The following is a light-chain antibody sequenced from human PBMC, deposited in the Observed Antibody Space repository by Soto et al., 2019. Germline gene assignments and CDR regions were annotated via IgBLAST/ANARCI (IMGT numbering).Light chain of an antibody. CDR1: SSNIGNNY. Sequence: QSVLTQPPSVSAAPGQKVTISCSESSSNIGNNYVSWYQQLPGTAPKLLIYDNNKRPSGIPDRFSGSKSGTSATLGITGLQTGDEADYYCGTWDSSLIHAVFGGGTQLTVL. V-gene: IGLV1-51*01. CDR2: DNN. CDR3: GTWDSSLIHAV. J-gene: IGLJ7*01.